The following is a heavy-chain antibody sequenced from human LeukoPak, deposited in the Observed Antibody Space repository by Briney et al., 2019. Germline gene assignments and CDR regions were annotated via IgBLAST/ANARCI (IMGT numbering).Heavy chain of an antibody. CDR2: TYYRSKWYY. CDR1: GDSVSNNSAA. V-gene: IGHV6-1*01. Sequence: SQTLSLTCAISGDSVSNNSAAWNWIRQSPSRGLEWLGRTYYRSKWYYGYAVSVKSRITINPDTSKNQFSLQLNSVTPEDTALYYCVRGSIAAAGPLFDNWGQGTLVTVSS. D-gene: IGHD6-13*01. J-gene: IGHJ4*02. CDR3: VRGSIAAAGPLFDN.